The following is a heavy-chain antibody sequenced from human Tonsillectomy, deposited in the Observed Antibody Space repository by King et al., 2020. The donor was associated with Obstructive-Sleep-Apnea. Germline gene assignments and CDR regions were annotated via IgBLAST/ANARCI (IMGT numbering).Heavy chain of an antibody. CDR3: AKEIPVDSNFDN. D-gene: IGHD6-19*01. V-gene: IGHV3-23*04. CDR1: GFTFSSEA. J-gene: IGHJ4*02. Sequence: VQLVESGGGLVQPGGSLRLSCAASGFTFSSEAMSWVRQAPGRGPEWVSAISGRGDNTYYADSVRGRFTISRDNSKNTLYLHMNSLRAEDTAVYYCAKEIPVDSNFDNGGQGTRVTVSS. CDR2: ISGRGDNT.